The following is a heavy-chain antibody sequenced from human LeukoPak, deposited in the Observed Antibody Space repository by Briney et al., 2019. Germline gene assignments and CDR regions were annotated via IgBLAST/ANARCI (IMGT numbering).Heavy chain of an antibody. D-gene: IGHD3-16*01. Sequence: ASVKVSCKASGYIFSDYYIHWVRQAPGQGLEWMGLINPKSGFTDYSQKFQGRVTMTRDTSIGTAYMELSRLRSDDTAVYCCARPQGAHYWYFDLWGRGSLVTVSS. J-gene: IGHJ2*01. CDR3: ARPQGAHYWYFDL. V-gene: IGHV1-2*02. CDR2: INPKSGFT. CDR1: GYIFSDYY.